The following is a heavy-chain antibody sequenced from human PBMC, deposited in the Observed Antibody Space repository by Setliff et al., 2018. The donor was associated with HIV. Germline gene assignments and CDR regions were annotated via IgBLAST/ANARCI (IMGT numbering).Heavy chain of an antibody. CDR3: ARTTGQSAYYYYGMDV. V-gene: IGHV5-51*01. CDR2: IYPGDSDT. CDR1: GYSFTSYW. J-gene: IGHJ6*02. Sequence: SLKISCKGSGYSFTSYWIGWVRQMPGKGLEWMGIIYPGDSDTRYSPSLQGQVTISADKSISTAYLQWSSLKASDTAMYYCARTTGQSAYYYYGMDVWGQGTTVTVS.